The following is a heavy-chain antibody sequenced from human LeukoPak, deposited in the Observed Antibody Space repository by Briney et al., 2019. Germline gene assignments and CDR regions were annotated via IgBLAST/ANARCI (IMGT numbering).Heavy chain of an antibody. J-gene: IGHJ3*02. CDR3: ARGLLTARARDAFDI. D-gene: IGHD7-27*01. CDR1: ESTFTLYG. V-gene: IGHV1-18*01. Sequence: GASVKVSCNASESTFTLYGISWGRQAPGQRLGWMGWVSAYNSNTNYAQKHQGRVTMTTDTSANTAYMELGSLRSDDTAVYYCARGLLTARARDAFDIWGQGTMVTVSS. CDR2: VSAYNSNT.